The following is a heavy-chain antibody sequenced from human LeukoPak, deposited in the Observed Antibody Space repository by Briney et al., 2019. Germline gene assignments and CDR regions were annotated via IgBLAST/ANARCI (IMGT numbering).Heavy chain of an antibody. CDR3: ASIIVGATRDFDY. V-gene: IGHV3-23*01. CDR1: GFTFSSYA. Sequence: QPGGSLRLSCAASGFTFSSYAMSWVRQSPGKGLEWVSAISGSGGSTYYADSVKGRFTISRDNSKNTLYLQMNSLRAEDTAVYYCASIIVGATRDFDYWGQGTLVTVSS. CDR2: ISGSGGST. D-gene: IGHD1-26*01. J-gene: IGHJ4*02.